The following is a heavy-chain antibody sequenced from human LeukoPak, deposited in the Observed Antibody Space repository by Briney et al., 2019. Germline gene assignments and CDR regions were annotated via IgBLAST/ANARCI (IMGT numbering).Heavy chain of an antibody. J-gene: IGHJ4*02. Sequence: SETLSLTCTVSGGSISSSSYYWGWIRQPPGKGLEWIGSIYYSGSAYYNPSLTGRVTISIDSSKKQFSLKLSSVTAADTAVYYCARENYYNTSGVTDYWGQGTLVTVSS. D-gene: IGHD3-22*01. V-gene: IGHV4-39*07. CDR3: ARENYYNTSGVTDY. CDR1: GGSISSSSYY. CDR2: IYYSGSA.